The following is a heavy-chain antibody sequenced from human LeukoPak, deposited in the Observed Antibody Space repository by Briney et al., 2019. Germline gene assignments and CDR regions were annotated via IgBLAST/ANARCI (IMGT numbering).Heavy chain of an antibody. CDR2: ISYSGST. Sequence: PSETLSLTCTVSGGSISSTSNYWGWIRQPPGKGLEWIGSISYSGSTYYNPSLKSRVTISVDTSKNQFSLKLSSVTAADTAVYYCARHLPQQLGYLDYWGQGTLVTVSS. CDR3: ARHLPQQLGYLDY. J-gene: IGHJ4*02. CDR1: GGSISSTSNY. D-gene: IGHD6-13*01. V-gene: IGHV4-39*01.